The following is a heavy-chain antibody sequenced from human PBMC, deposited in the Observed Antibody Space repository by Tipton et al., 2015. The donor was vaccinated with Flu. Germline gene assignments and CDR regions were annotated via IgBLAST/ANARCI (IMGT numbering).Heavy chain of an antibody. CDR3: ARDTSYCSGGSCDY. V-gene: IGHV3-53*01. D-gene: IGHD2-15*01. CDR2: IYSIGST. Sequence: SLRLPCAASGFTVSTNYMSWVRQAPGKGLEWVSVIYSIGSTYYADSVKGRFTISRDNSKNTLYLQMNSLRVEDTAVYYCARDTSYCSGGSCDYWGQGTLVTVSS. CDR1: GFTVSTNY. J-gene: IGHJ4*02.